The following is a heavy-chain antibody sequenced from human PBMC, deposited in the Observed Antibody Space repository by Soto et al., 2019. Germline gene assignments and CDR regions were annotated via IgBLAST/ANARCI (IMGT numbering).Heavy chain of an antibody. D-gene: IGHD2-2*02. CDR2: INPLKGDT. Sequence: ASVKVSCKASGYTFSTYGITWVRQAPGQGLDWMGWINPLKGDTKSAANFQDRVAMTTDTSTRTAYMELRSLRSDDTAVYYCARVKVPAAILGAFDLWGQGTLVTVSS. CDR1: GYTFSTYG. J-gene: IGHJ3*01. V-gene: IGHV1-18*01. CDR3: ARVKVPAAILGAFDL.